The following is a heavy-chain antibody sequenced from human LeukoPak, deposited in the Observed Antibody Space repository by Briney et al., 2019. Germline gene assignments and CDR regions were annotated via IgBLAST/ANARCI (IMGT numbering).Heavy chain of an antibody. CDR2: TWYDDSKK. V-gene: IGHV3-33*06. CDR3: AKGGSSALGDAFDI. D-gene: IGHD3-16*01. CDR1: GFTFSSYV. Sequence: GGSLRLSCAASGFTFSSYVMHWVRQAPGKVLEWVAVTWYDDSKKYYVDSVKGRFTISRDNSKNTLDLQMNSLRAEDAAVYYCAKGGSSALGDAFDIWGQGTMVTVSS. J-gene: IGHJ3*02.